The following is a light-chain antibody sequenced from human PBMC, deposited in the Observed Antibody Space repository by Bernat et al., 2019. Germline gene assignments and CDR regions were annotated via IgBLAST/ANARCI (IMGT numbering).Light chain of an antibody. CDR2: SNN. V-gene: IGLV1-44*01. CDR1: RYNIGSKT. Sequence: QSVLTQPPSASGAPGQMVTITCSGSRYNIGSKTVSWFQQFPGTPPKLLIFSNNQRPSGVPERFSASRSGTIASLTISGLQSEDEADYYCAAWDGSLSSWLFGGGTKLTVL. CDR3: AAWDGSLSSWL. J-gene: IGLJ3*02.